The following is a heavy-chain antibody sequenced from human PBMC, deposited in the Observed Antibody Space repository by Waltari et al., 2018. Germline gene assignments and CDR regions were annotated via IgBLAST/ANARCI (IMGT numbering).Heavy chain of an antibody. J-gene: IGHJ5*02. V-gene: IGHV4-39*07. Sequence: QLQLQESGPGLVKPSETLSLPCTVSGGSISSSSYYWGWIRQPPGKGLEWIGSIYYSGSTYYNPSLKSRVTISVDTSKNQFSLKLSSVTAADTAVYYCARVYYDILTGHPTANWFDPWGQGTLVTVSS. D-gene: IGHD3-9*01. CDR2: IYYSGST. CDR3: ARVYYDILTGHPTANWFDP. CDR1: GGSISSSSYY.